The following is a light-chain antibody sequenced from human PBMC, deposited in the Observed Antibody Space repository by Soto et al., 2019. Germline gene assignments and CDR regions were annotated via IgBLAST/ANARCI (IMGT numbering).Light chain of an antibody. CDR3: QKYDSTRLT. CDR1: QGIRNY. J-gene: IGKJ4*01. V-gene: IGKV1-27*01. CDR2: TAS. Sequence: DIEMTQSPSSPSASVGDRVTITCRASQGIRNYLVWYQQKPGKVPKLLIDTASTLQSGVPIRFSGSGSGTDFTLTISSLQPEDAATYYCQKYDSTRLTFGGGTKVEI.